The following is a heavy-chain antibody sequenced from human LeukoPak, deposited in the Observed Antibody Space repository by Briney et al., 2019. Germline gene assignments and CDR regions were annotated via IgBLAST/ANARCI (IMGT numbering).Heavy chain of an antibody. Sequence: SETLSLTCTVSGGSISGYYWSWIRQPPGKGLEWIGYVYYSGSTNYNPSLKSRVTISVDTSKNQFSLKLSSVTAADTAVYYCARRPYYGESASDIWGQGTMVTVSS. D-gene: IGHD1-26*01. J-gene: IGHJ3*02. V-gene: IGHV4-59*08. CDR2: VYYSGST. CDR3: ARRPYYGESASDI. CDR1: GGSISGYY.